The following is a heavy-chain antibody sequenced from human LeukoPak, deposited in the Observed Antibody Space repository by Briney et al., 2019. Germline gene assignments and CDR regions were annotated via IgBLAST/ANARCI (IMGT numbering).Heavy chain of an antibody. J-gene: IGHJ3*01. D-gene: IGHD3-22*01. Sequence: GGSLRLSCAASGFTFSSHVMNWVRQAPGKGLEWVSSISSSGRYLYCADSVRGRFTISRDNAKNSLYLELNSLRAEDTAIYYCARATFIVEATTTGAFDVWGQGTLVTVSS. CDR1: GFTFSSHV. CDR2: ISSSGRYL. V-gene: IGHV3-21*06. CDR3: ARATFIVEATTTGAFDV.